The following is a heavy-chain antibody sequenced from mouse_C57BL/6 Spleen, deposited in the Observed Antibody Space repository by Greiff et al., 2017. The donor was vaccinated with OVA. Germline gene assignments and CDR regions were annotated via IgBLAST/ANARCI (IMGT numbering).Heavy chain of an antibody. V-gene: IGHV1-64*01. CDR1: GYTFTSYW. CDR3: ARVPLTPKDYYAMDY. CDR2: IHPNSGST. J-gene: IGHJ4*01. Sequence: VQLQQPGAELVKPGASVKLSCKASGYTFTSYWMHWVKQRPGPGLEWIGMIHPNSGSTNYNEKFKSKATLTVDKSSSTAYMQLSSLTSEDSAVYYCARVPLTPKDYYAMDYWGQGTSVTVSS.